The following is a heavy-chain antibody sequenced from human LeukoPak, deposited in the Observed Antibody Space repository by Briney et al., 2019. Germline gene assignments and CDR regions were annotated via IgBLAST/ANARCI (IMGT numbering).Heavy chain of an antibody. D-gene: IGHD3-16*02. J-gene: IGHJ4*02. CDR2: IYYSGST. CDR3: ARYVWGSYPTFEDY. CDR1: GGSISSYY. V-gene: IGHV4-59*01. Sequence: SEALSLTCAVSGGSISSYYWSWIRQPPGKGLEWIAYIYYSGSTHHNPSLKSRVTISVDTSKNQFSLKLSSVTAADTAVYYCARYVWGSYPTFEDYWGQGTLVTVSS.